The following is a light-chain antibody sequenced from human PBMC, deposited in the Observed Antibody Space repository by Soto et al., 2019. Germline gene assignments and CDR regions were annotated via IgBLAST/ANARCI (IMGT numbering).Light chain of an antibody. J-gene: IGLJ2*01. CDR3: SAYAGSNNLV. CDR2: EVS. Sequence: QSALTQPPSASGSPGQSVTISCTGTSSDVGGYNYVSWYQQHPGKAPKLMIYEVSKQPSGVPDRFSGSKSGNTASLPVSGLQAEDEADYYCSAYAGSNNLVFGGGTKVTVL. V-gene: IGLV2-8*01. CDR1: SSDVGGYNY.